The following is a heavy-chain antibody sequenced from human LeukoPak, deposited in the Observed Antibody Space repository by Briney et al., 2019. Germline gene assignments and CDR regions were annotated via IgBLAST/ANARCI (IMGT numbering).Heavy chain of an antibody. J-gene: IGHJ5*02. Sequence: GGPLRLSCAASGFTLKDYWMSWLRQAPGKALEWVSYISSSGSTIYYADSVKGRFTISRDNAKNSLYLQINNLRAEDTAVYYWARDKNWNDYGWFDPWGQGTLVTVSS. CDR3: ARDKNWNDYGWFDP. CDR2: ISSSGSTI. V-gene: IGHV3-11*04. CDR1: GFTLKDYW. D-gene: IGHD1-1*01.